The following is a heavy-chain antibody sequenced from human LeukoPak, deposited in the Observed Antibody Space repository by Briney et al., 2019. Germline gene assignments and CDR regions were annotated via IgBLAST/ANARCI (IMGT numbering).Heavy chain of an antibody. D-gene: IGHD6-19*01. Sequence: GGSLRLSCAASRFIFSRYSMNWVRQAPGKGLEWVSGISWNSGSIGYADSVKGRFTISRDNSKNTLYLQMNSLRADDTAVYYCARDRDSSGWYEGFDYWGQGTLVTVSS. V-gene: IGHV3-48*01. CDR3: ARDRDSSGWYEGFDY. CDR2: ISWNSGSI. CDR1: RFIFSRYS. J-gene: IGHJ4*02.